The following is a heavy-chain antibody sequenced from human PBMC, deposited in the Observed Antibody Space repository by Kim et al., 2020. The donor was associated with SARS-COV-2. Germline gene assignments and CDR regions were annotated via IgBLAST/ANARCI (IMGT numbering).Heavy chain of an antibody. CDR2: IYYSGST. D-gene: IGHD3-10*01. CDR1: GGSISSSSYY. CDR3: ARHRVWGVAPDWFDP. V-gene: IGHV4-39*01. J-gene: IGHJ5*02. Sequence: SETLSLTCTVSGGSISSSSYYWGWIRQPPGKGLEWIGSIYYSGSTYYNPSLKSRVTISVDTSKNQFSLKLSSVTAADTAVYYCARHRVWGVAPDWFDPWGQGTLVTVSS.